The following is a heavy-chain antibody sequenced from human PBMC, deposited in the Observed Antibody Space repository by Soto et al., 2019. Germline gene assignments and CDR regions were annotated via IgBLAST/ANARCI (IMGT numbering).Heavy chain of an antibody. CDR1: GFTFDDYA. CDR3: AKDRGLVLSFYFDY. J-gene: IGHJ4*02. D-gene: IGHD6-19*01. CDR2: ISWNSGSI. V-gene: IGHV3-9*01. Sequence: EVQLVESGGGLVQPGRSLRLSCAASGFTFDDYAMHWVRQAPGKGLEWVSGISWNSGSIGYADSVKGRFTISRDNAKNSLYLQMNSLGAEDTGLYYCAKDRGLVLSFYFDYWGQGTLVTVSS.